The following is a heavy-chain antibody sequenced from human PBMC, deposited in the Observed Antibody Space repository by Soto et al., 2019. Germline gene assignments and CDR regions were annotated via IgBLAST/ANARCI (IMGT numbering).Heavy chain of an antibody. CDR2: INAGNGNT. V-gene: IGHV1-3*01. CDR3: ASSITIFGVVIIRTYYYGMDV. J-gene: IGHJ6*02. CDR1: GYTFPGYA. D-gene: IGHD3-3*01. Sequence: ASVKVSCKASGYTFPGYAMHWVRQAPGQRLEWMGWINAGNGNTKYSQKFQGRVTITRDTSASTAYMELSSLRSEDTAVYYCASSITIFGVVIIRTYYYGMDVWGQGTTVTVSS.